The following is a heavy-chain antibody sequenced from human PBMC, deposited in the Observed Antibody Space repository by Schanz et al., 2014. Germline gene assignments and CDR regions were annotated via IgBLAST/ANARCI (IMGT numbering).Heavy chain of an antibody. V-gene: IGHV3-23*04. CDR3: AKDQLANYRGSGYNWFDP. Sequence: EVQLVESGGGLVQPGRSLRLSCAASGFTFITFAMSWVRQAPGKGPEWVSAIGGDASRTYYADSVKGRFTISRDNSKSTLYLQMNSLRADDTAVYYCAKDQLANYRGSGYNWFDPWGQGTLVTVSS. CDR1: GFTFITFA. J-gene: IGHJ5*02. D-gene: IGHD3-10*01. CDR2: IGGDASRT.